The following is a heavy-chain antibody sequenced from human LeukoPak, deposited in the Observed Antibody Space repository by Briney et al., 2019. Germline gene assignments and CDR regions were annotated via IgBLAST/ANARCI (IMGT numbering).Heavy chain of an antibody. Sequence: GGSLRLSWAASGFTFSNAWMSWVRQAPGKVLEWVGRIKSKTDGGTTDYAAPVKGRLTISRDDSKNTLYLQMNSLKTEDTAVYYCTTGSGYSGYDRFDYWGQGTLVTVSS. CDR3: TTGSGYSGYDRFDY. CDR2: IKSKTDGGTT. CDR1: GFTFSNAW. J-gene: IGHJ4*02. V-gene: IGHV3-15*01. D-gene: IGHD5-12*01.